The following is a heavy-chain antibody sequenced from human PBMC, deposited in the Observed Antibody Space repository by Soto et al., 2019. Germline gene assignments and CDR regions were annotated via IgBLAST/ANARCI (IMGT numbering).Heavy chain of an antibody. J-gene: IGHJ6*03. V-gene: IGHV3-23*01. D-gene: IGHD3-3*01. CDR1: GFTFSSYA. Sequence: GGSLRLSCAASGFTFSSYAMSWVRQAPGKGLEWVSAISGSGGSTYYADSVKGRFTISRDNSKNTLYLQMNSLRAEDTDVYYCAKQKGFGVSGYYYMDVWGKGTTVTVSS. CDR2: ISGSGGST. CDR3: AKQKGFGVSGYYYMDV.